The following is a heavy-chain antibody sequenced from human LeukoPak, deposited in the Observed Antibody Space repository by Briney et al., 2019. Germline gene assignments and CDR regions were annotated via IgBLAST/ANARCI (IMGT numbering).Heavy chain of an antibody. CDR1: GFTFSSYA. CDR3: ARSGSSPLFYYGMDV. CDR2: ISYNGSNK. J-gene: IGHJ6*02. D-gene: IGHD2-15*01. V-gene: IGHV3-30-3*01. Sequence: PERSLRLSCAASGFTFSSYAMHWVRQAPGKGLEWVAVISYNGSNKYYADSVKGRFTISRDNSKNTLYLQMNSLRAEDTAVYYCARSGSSPLFYYGMDVWGQGTTVTVSS.